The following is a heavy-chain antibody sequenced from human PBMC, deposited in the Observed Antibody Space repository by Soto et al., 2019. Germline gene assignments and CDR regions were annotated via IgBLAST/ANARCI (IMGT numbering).Heavy chain of an antibody. D-gene: IGHD5-18*01. V-gene: IGHV5-51*01. CDR2: IYPGDSDT. CDR1: GYSFTSYW. Sequence: GESLKISCKGSGYSFTSYWIGWVRQMPGKGLEWMGIIYPGDSDTRYSPSFQGQATISADKSISTAYLQWSSLKASDTAMYYCARNQGYSYGYHYYGMDVWGQGTTVTVSS. J-gene: IGHJ6*02. CDR3: ARNQGYSYGYHYYGMDV.